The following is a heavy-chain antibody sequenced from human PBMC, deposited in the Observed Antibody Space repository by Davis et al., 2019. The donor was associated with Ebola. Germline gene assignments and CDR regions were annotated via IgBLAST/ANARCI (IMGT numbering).Heavy chain of an antibody. CDR3: ARVSSGWYYFDY. CDR2: INAGNGNT. CDR1: GYTFTSYA. Sequence: AASVKVSCKASGYTFTSYAMHWVRQAPGQRLEWMRWINAGNGNTKYSQKFQGRVTITRDTSASTAYMELSSLRSEDTAVYYCARVSSGWYYFDYWGQGTLVTVSS. D-gene: IGHD6-19*01. J-gene: IGHJ4*02. V-gene: IGHV1-3*01.